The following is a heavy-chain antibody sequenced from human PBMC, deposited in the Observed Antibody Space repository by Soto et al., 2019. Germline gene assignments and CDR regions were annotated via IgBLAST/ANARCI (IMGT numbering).Heavy chain of an antibody. Sequence: PSETLSLTCAVYSGSFSGYYYSWIRQSPGKGLEWIGEITHGGSTTYSPSLKSRVTMSLDTSKNQSSLNMTSMTAADTAVYYCARGRLFLTTSGLAITYFDYWGQGTLVTVS. D-gene: IGHD3-3*01. J-gene: IGHJ4*02. CDR3: ARGRLFLTTSGLAITYFDY. CDR1: SGSFSGYY. CDR2: ITHGGST. V-gene: IGHV4-34*01.